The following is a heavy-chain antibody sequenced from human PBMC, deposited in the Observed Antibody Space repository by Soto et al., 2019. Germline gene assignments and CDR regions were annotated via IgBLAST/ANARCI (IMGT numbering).Heavy chain of an antibody. CDR3: ARHAYDFWSGHPNPQYHYGMDV. CDR1: GYTFTTYW. CDR2: IYPGDTDP. J-gene: IGHJ6*02. Sequence: GESLKISCTGSGYTFTTYWIGWVRQMPGKGLEWMGIIYPGDTDPRYSPSFQGQVTISADKSISTAYLQWSSLKVSDTAMYYCARHAYDFWSGHPNPQYHYGMDVWGQGTTVTVSS. V-gene: IGHV5-51*01. D-gene: IGHD3-3*01.